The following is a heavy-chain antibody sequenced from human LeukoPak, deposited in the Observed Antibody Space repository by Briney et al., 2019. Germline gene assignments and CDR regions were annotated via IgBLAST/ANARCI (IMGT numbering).Heavy chain of an antibody. Sequence: GASVKVSCKASGYTFTSYDINWVRQATGQGLEWMGWMNPNSGNTGYAQKFQGRVTMTRNTSISTAYMELSSLRSEDTAVYYCARVIYGSGSYSGYYYYYYMDVWGKGTTVTVSS. J-gene: IGHJ6*03. CDR1: GYTFTSYD. V-gene: IGHV1-8*01. CDR3: ARVIYGSGSYSGYYYYYYMDV. D-gene: IGHD3-10*01. CDR2: MNPNSGNT.